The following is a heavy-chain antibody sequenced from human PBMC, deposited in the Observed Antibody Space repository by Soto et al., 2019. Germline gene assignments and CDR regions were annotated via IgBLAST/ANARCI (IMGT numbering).Heavy chain of an antibody. J-gene: IGHJ5*02. CDR3: ASTAAGTEMNWFVP. D-gene: IGHD6-13*01. Sequence: GSLRLSCAASGFIFSNYDMHWVRQTSGHGLEWVSAISGSGGSTYYADSVKGRFTISRDNSKNTLYLQMNSLRAEDTAVYYCASTAAGTEMNWFVPWGQGTLVTVSS. CDR2: ISGSGGST. V-gene: IGHV3-23*01. CDR1: GFIFSNYD.